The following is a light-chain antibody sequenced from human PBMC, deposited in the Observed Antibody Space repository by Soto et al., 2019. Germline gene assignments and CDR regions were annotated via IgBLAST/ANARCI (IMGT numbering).Light chain of an antibody. V-gene: IGLV2-8*01. J-gene: IGLJ1*01. CDR1: SSDVGGYNY. Sequence: QSLLTHHPSSSGSPGQPVTISCTGTSSDVGGYNYVSWYQQHPGKAPKVIIYEVSKRPSGVPDRFSGSKSGSTASLTVSGLQAEDEADYYCSSYAVTNIFVFGTGTKVTVL. CDR3: SSYAVTNIFV. CDR2: EVS.